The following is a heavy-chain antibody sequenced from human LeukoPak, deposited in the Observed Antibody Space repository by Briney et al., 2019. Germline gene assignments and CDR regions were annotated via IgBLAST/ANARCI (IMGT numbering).Heavy chain of an antibody. Sequence: TSETLSLTCTVSGGSISSTIYYWGWIRQPPGKGLEWIGTINYSGSTYYNPSLKSRVTISVDTSKNQFSLKLSSVTAADTAVYYCARGRYDILTGYYKKEIDYWGQGTLVTVSS. V-gene: IGHV4-39*07. CDR2: INYSGST. CDR3: ARGRYDILTGYYKKEIDY. J-gene: IGHJ4*02. D-gene: IGHD3-9*01. CDR1: GGSISSTIYY.